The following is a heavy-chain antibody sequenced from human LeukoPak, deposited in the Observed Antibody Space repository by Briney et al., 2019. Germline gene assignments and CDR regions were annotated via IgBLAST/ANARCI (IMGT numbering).Heavy chain of an antibody. CDR2: ISYDGSNK. CDR1: GFTFNSFG. J-gene: IGHJ3*02. D-gene: IGHD3-22*01. CDR3: AKDYDSSGWAAFDI. V-gene: IGHV3-30*18. Sequence: PGGSLRLSCAASGFTFNSFGMHCVRQAPGKGLEWVAVISYDGSNKYFADSVKGRFTISRDNSKNTLYLQMNSLRAEDTAVYYCAKDYDSSGWAAFDIWGQGTMVTVSS.